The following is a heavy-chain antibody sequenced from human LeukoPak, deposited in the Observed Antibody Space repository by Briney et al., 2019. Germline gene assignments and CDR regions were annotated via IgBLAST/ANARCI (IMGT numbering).Heavy chain of an antibody. V-gene: IGHV3-11*01. J-gene: IGHJ6*02. CDR1: GFTFSDYN. Sequence: PGGSLRLSCAASGFTFSDYNMNWVRQAPGKGLEWVSYITDSGNTIHYADSVKGRFTISRDNARNSLYLQMNSLRAEDTAVYYCARSIGLTGGGVDVWGQGTTVTVSS. CDR3: ARSIGLTGGGVDV. D-gene: IGHD3-9*01. CDR2: ITDSGNTI.